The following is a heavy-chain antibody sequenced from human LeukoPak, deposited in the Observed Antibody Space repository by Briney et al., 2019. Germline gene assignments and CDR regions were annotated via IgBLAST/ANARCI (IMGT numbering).Heavy chain of an antibody. D-gene: IGHD1-14*01. Sequence: SQTLSLTCAVSGGSISSGGYSWSWIRQPPGKGLEWIGYIYHSGSTYYNPSLKSRVTISVDRSKNQFSLKLSSVTAADTAVYYCARAEPGPSAGFDYWGQGTLVTVSS. CDR1: GGSISSGGYS. J-gene: IGHJ4*02. CDR2: IYHSGST. CDR3: ARAEPGPSAGFDY. V-gene: IGHV4-30-2*01.